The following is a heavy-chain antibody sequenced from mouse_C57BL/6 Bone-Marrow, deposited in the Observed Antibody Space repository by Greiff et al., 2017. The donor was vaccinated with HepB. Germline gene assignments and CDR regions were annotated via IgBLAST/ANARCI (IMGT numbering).Heavy chain of an antibody. CDR2: IYPGSGST. CDR1: GYTFTSYW. V-gene: IGHV1-55*01. Sequence: QVQLQQPGAELVKPGASVKMSCKASGYTFTSYWITWVKQRPGQGLEWIGDIYPGSGSTNYNEKFKSKATLTVDTSSSTAYMQLSSLTSEDSAVYYCARVITTVVAPHYWGQGTTLTVSS. CDR3: ARVITTVVAPHY. J-gene: IGHJ2*01. D-gene: IGHD1-1*01.